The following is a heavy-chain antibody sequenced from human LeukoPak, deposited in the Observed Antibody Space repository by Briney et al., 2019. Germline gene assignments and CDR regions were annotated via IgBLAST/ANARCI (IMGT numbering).Heavy chain of an antibody. V-gene: IGHV4-34*01. D-gene: IGHD6-19*01. J-gene: IGHJ4*02. Sequence: PSETLSLTCAVYGGSFSGYYWSWIRQPPGKGLEWIGEINHSGSTNYNPSLKSRVTTSVDTSKNQFSLKLSSVTAADTAMYYCARESTTVAGTFDYWGQGTLVTVSS. CDR3: ARESTTVAGTFDY. CDR2: INHSGST. CDR1: GGSFSGYY.